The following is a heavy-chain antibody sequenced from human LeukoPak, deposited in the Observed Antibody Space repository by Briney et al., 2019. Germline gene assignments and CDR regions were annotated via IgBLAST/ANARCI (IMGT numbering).Heavy chain of an antibody. D-gene: IGHD3-3*01. CDR1: GYTFTSYG. V-gene: IGHV1-18*01. CDR3: ARELLGFLAWVGTGYYYYGMDV. Sequence: ASVKVSCKASGYTFTSYGISWVRQAPGQGLEWMGWISAYNGNTNYAQKLQGRVTMTTDTSTSTAYMELRSLRSDDTAVYYCARELLGFLAWVGTGYYYYGMDVWGQGTTVTVSS. J-gene: IGHJ6*02. CDR2: ISAYNGNT.